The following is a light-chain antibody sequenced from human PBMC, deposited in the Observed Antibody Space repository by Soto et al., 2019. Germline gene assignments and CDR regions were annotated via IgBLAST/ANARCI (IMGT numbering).Light chain of an antibody. Sequence: IQLTQSPSSLSASVGDRVTISCRASEAISSYLAWYQVQPGKAPKRLVYAASTLQRGVPSRFSGSGFGTDFTLTISSLQPEDIATYYCQQLNSYPPFTFGPGTRVYIK. CDR3: QQLNSYPPFT. CDR2: AAS. J-gene: IGKJ3*01. V-gene: IGKV1-9*01. CDR1: EAISSY.